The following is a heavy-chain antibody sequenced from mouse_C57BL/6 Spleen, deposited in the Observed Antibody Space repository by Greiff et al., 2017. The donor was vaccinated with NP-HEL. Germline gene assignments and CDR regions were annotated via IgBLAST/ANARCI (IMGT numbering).Heavy chain of an antibody. CDR2: IYPRSGNT. CDR3: ARREASNWEGFAY. D-gene: IGHD4-1*01. Sequence: VQLQQSGAELARPGASVKLSCKASGYTFTSYGISWVKQRTGQGLEWIGEIYPRSGNTYYNEKFKGKAPLTADKSSSTAYMELRSLTSEDSAVYFCARREASNWEGFAYWGQGTLVTVSA. V-gene: IGHV1-81*01. J-gene: IGHJ3*01. CDR1: GYTFTSYG.